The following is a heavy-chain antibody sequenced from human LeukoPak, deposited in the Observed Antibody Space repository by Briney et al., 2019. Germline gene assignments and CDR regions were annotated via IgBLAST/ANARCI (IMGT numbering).Heavy chain of an antibody. V-gene: IGHV4-4*02. CDR3: ATAPILRGEGGEHYKYGMDV. D-gene: IGHD2-2*02. CDR2: IYHNGTP. Sequence: SETLSLTCAVSVGSINSGNWWSWFRRSPGKGLEWMGEIYHNGTPNYNPSLKSRVTISADTFKNHFSLNMTSVTAADTAVYYCATAPILRGEGGEHYKYGMDVWGQGTTVIVSS. J-gene: IGHJ6*02. CDR1: VGSINSGNW.